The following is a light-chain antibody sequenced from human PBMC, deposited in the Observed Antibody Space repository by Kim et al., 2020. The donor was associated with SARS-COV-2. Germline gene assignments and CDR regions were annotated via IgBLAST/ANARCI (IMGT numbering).Light chain of an antibody. CDR2: AAS. CDR3: QQYYSYPRT. Sequence: ASTGDRFTITCRASQGISSYLAWYQQNPGKAPKLLIYAASTLQSGVPSRFSGSGSGTDFTLTISCLQSEDFATYYCQQYYSYPRTFGQGTKVDIK. V-gene: IGKV1-8*01. CDR1: QGISSY. J-gene: IGKJ1*01.